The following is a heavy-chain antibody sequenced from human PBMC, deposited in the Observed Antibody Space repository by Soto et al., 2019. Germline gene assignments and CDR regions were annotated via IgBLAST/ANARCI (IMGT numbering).Heavy chain of an antibody. D-gene: IGHD6-13*01. CDR3: ATDPGIAAAGFGWFDP. Sequence: ASVKVSCKASGYTFTSYDINWVRQATGQGLEWMGWMNPNSGNTGYAQKFQGRVTMTRNTSISTAYMELSSLRSEDTAVYYCATDPGIAAAGFGWFDPWGQGTLVTVSS. CDR2: MNPNSGNT. V-gene: IGHV1-8*01. CDR1: GYTFTSYD. J-gene: IGHJ5*02.